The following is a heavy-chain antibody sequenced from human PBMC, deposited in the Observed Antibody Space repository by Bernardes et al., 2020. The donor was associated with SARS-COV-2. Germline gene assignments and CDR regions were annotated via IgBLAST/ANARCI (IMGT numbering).Heavy chain of an antibody. V-gene: IGHV3-23*01. J-gene: IGHJ4*02. Sequence: GGSLRLSCAASGFTFRNFAMIWVRQAPGKGLEWLSIINGGATNAYSADSVRGRFTISRDNSKNTVYLQMNSLRAADTAVYYCAKKATCVGDCFHLDSWGQGTQVTVSS. CDR1: GFTFRNFA. D-gene: IGHD2-21*02. CDR3: AKKATCVGDCFHLDS. CDR2: INGGATNA.